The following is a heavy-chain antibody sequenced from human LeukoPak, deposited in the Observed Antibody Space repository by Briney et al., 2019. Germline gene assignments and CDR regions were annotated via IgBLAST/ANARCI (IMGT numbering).Heavy chain of an antibody. CDR3: AKENSMVRGGHIWGKTKIHYFDY. V-gene: IGHV3-30*04. Sequence: PGRSLRLSCAASGFTFSSYAMHWVRQAPGKGLEWVAVISYDGSNKYYADSVKGRFTISRDNSKNTLYLQMNSLRAEDTAVYYCAKENSMVRGGHIWGKTKIHYFDYWGQGTLVTVSS. CDR2: ISYDGSNK. CDR1: GFTFSSYA. J-gene: IGHJ4*02. D-gene: IGHD3-10*01.